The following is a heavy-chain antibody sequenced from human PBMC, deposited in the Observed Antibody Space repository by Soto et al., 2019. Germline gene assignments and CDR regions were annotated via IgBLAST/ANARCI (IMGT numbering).Heavy chain of an antibody. D-gene: IGHD2-2*01. CDR1: GGTFGSYA. CDR2: IIPIPGTA. V-gene: IGHV1-69*01. J-gene: IGHJ6*02. CDR3: ARSQGSSTSLEIYYYYYYGMDV. Sequence: QVQLVQSGAEVKKPGSSVKVSCKASGGTFGSYAISWVRQAPGQVLEWMGGIIPIPGTANYAQKFQGRVTIAAYESTSTAYMELSSLRSEDTAVYYCARSQGSSTSLEIYYYYYYGMDVWGQGTTVTVSS.